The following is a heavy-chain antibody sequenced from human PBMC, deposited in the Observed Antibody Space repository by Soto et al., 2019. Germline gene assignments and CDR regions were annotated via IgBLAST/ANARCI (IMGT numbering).Heavy chain of an antibody. CDR1: GFTFTSSA. V-gene: IGHV1-58*01. CDR2: IVVGSGNT. CDR3: AADLNCGDDSSGYSYVSVD. J-gene: IGHJ4*02. Sequence: SVKVSCKASGFTFTSSAVQWVRQARGQRLEWIGWIVVGSGNTNYAQKFQERVTITRDMSTSTAYMELSSLRSEDTAVYYCAADLNCGDDSSGYSYVSVDWGQGTLVNVAS. D-gene: IGHD3-22*01.